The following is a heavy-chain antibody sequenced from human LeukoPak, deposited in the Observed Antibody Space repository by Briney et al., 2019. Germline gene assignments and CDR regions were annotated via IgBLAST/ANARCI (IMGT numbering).Heavy chain of an antibody. CDR2: INTNTGNP. Sequence: ASVKVSWKVSGYTFKNYAMNWVRQARGQGLEWMGWINTNTGNPTYAQGFTGRFVFSLDTSVSTAYLQISSLKAEDTAVYYCARDYYTSASYYWGQGTLVTVSS. CDR1: GYTFKNYA. D-gene: IGHD3-10*01. CDR3: ARDYYTSASYY. V-gene: IGHV7-4-1*02. J-gene: IGHJ4*02.